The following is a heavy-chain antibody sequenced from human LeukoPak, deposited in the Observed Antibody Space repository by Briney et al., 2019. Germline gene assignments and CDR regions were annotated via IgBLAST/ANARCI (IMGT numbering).Heavy chain of an antibody. D-gene: IGHD5-24*01. V-gene: IGHV1-18*01. CDR3: ARDGLGAHGYNYRGFDY. Sequence: ASVKVSCKASGYTFTSYGISWVRQAPGQGLEWMGWISAYNGNTNYAQKFQGRVTMTRDMSTSTVYMELSSLRSEDTAVYYCARDGLGAHGYNYRGFDYWGQGTLVTVSS. CDR1: GYTFTSYG. J-gene: IGHJ4*02. CDR2: ISAYNGNT.